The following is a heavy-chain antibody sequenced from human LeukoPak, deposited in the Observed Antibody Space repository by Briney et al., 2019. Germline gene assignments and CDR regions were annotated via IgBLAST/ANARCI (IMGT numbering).Heavy chain of an antibody. J-gene: IGHJ4*02. CDR1: GYTFTSYY. D-gene: IGHD4-17*01. V-gene: IGHV1-46*01. Sequence: ASVKVSCKASGYTFTSYYMHWVRQAPGQGLEWMGIINPSGGSTSYAQKFQGRVTMTRDMSTSTVYMELSSLRSEDTAVYYCARVVRYGDYPYYFDYWGQGTLVTVSS. CDR3: ARVVRYGDYPYYFDY. CDR2: INPSGGST.